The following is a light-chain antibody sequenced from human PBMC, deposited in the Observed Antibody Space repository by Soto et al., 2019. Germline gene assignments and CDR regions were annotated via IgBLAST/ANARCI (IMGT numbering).Light chain of an antibody. CDR1: SSDVGGYNY. CDR2: DVS. Sequence: QPALTQPRSVSGSPGQSVTISCTGTSSDVGGYNYVSWYQQHPGKAPKVMIYDVSKRPSGVPDRFSGSKSGNTASLTISGLQAEDEADYYCCSYAGSPLYVFGTGTKVTVL. CDR3: CSYAGSPLYV. V-gene: IGLV2-11*01. J-gene: IGLJ1*01.